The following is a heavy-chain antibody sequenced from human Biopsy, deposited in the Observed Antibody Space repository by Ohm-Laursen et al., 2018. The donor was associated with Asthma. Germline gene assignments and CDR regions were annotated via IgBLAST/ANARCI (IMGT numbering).Heavy chain of an antibody. CDR1: GAAISRGGYY. CDR3: ARGISRVTGLFDHFDS. J-gene: IGHJ4*02. V-gene: IGHV4-61*08. CDR2: IYYSGST. Sequence: GTLSLTCSVSGAAISRGGYYWSWIRQPPGKGLEWIGHIYYSGSTNYQPSLKSRVTISVDTSKNQFSLKLRSVTAADAAVYYCARGISRVTGLFDHFDSWGQGTLVTVSS. D-gene: IGHD2-21*02.